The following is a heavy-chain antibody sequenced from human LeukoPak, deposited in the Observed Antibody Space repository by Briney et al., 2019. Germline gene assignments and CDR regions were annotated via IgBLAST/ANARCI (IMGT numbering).Heavy chain of an antibody. CDR1: GGSINNNDYY. J-gene: IGHJ6*02. V-gene: IGHV4-39*01. Sequence: SETLSLTCTVSGGSINNNDYYWGWTRQPPGKHLEWIGSISYSGFTYYNPSLKSRVTISVDTSIHQFSLRLRSVTAADTAVYYCVRRLSYYYGMDVWGQGTTVTVSS. CDR2: ISYSGFT. CDR3: VRRLSYYYGMDV.